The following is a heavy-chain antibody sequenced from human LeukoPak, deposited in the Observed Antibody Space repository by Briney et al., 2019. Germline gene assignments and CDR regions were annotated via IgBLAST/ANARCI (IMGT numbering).Heavy chain of an antibody. V-gene: IGHV3-48*03. CDR3: ERDLIGWPLDP. CDR2: IDNDGWAT. Sequence: LPGGSLRLSCAASGFSLSSFEMNWVRQAPGKGLEWIAYIDNDGWATSYYADSVKGRFTIARDDAKSSLYLQMDSLTVEDTAVYYCERDLIGWPLDPWGQGTLVTVSS. D-gene: IGHD5-24*01. J-gene: IGHJ5*02. CDR1: GFSLSSFE.